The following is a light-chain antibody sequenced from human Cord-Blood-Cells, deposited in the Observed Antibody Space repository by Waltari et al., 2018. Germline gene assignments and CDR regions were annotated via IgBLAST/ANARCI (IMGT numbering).Light chain of an antibody. CDR3: MQALQTPRT. CDR1: QSLLHSNGYNY. Sequence: DVVMTQSPLSLPVTLGQPASISCRSSQSLLHSNGYNYLDWYLQKPGQSPQLLIYLGSNRASGVPDRFSGSGSGTDFTLKISRVEAEDVGVYYCMQALQTPRTFGPGTKVDIK. J-gene: IGKJ3*01. CDR2: LGS. V-gene: IGKV2-28*01.